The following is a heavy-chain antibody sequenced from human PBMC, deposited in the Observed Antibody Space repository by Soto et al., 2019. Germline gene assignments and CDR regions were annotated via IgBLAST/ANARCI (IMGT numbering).Heavy chain of an antibody. CDR1: GFNFSTYC. J-gene: IGHJ4*02. CDR2: ISYDGNNK. D-gene: IGHD1-1*01. V-gene: IGHV3-30*18. Sequence: GGSMRLSCAAAGFNFSTYCMHWVRQDTGKGLEWVTVISYDGNNKYYADSVKGRFTISRDNSKNTLYLQMSSLRAEDTAVYYCAKSVYNWNDGFFDYWGQGTLVTVSS. CDR3: AKSVYNWNDGFFDY.